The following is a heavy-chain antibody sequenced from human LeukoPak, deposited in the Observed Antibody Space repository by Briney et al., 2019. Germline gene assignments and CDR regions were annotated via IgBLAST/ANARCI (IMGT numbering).Heavy chain of an antibody. Sequence: SETLSLTCTVSGVSISSSSYYWGWIRQPPGKGLEWIGSIYYSGSTYYNPSLKSRVTISVDTSKNQFSLKLSSVTAADTAVYYCASFRYSGSYSDYWGQGTLVTVSS. CDR3: ASFRYSGSYSDY. V-gene: IGHV4-39*01. CDR1: GVSISSSSYY. CDR2: IYYSGST. D-gene: IGHD1-26*01. J-gene: IGHJ4*02.